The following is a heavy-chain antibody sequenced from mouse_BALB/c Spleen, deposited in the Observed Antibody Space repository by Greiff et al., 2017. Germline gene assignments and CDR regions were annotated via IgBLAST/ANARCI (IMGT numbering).Heavy chain of an antibody. CDR2: ISYSGST. V-gene: IGHV3-8*02. Sequence: EVQVVESGPSLVKPSQTLSLTCSVTGDSITSGYWNWIRKFPGNKLEYMGYISYSGSTYYNPSLKSRISITRDTSKNQYYPQLNSVTTEDTATYYCAREGEITTFMDYWGQGTSVTVSS. J-gene: IGHJ4*01. D-gene: IGHD2-4*01. CDR3: AREGEITTFMDY. CDR1: GDSITSGY.